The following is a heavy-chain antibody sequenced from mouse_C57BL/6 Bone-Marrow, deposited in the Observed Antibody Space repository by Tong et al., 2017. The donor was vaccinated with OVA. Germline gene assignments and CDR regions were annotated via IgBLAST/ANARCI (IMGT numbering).Heavy chain of an antibody. CDR2: ISSGGSYT. CDR3: ARPYYSGAMDY. CDR1: GFTFSSYG. J-gene: IGHJ4*01. D-gene: IGHD1-1*01. V-gene: IGHV5-6*01. Sequence: EVQLQESGGGLVKPGGSPKLSCAASGFTFSSYGMSWVRQTPDKRLEWVATISSGGSYTYYPDTMERRFIISRDNTKKTLYLQMSSLRSEDTALYYCARPYYSGAMDYWGQGTSVTVSS.